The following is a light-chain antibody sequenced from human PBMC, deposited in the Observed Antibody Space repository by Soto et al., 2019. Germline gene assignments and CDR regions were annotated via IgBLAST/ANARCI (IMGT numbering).Light chain of an antibody. Sequence: DIQMTQSPSTLSAYVGDRVTITCRASQSISSWLAWYQQKPGKAPKLLIYKESSLESGVPSRFSGSGSGTEFTLTISSLQPDDFATYYCHQYNSYSPWTFGQGTKVEIK. CDR3: HQYNSYSPWT. CDR1: QSISSW. V-gene: IGKV1-5*03. J-gene: IGKJ1*01. CDR2: KES.